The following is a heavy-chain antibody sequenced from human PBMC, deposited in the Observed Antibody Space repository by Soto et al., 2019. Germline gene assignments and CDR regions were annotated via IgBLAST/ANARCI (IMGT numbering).Heavy chain of an antibody. CDR2: GSYSGTT. CDR1: GVSVSSGSFY. D-gene: IGHD4-17*01. CDR3: ARGATVTHFDY. V-gene: IGHV4-61*01. Sequence: ETLYLTCTVSGVSVSSGSFYWAWIRQPPGKGLEWIGFGSYSGTTNYKPSLKSRVNISVDTSRSQIALKVSSRTAADTAVYFFARGATVTHFDYWGRGTLVTVSS. J-gene: IGHJ4*02.